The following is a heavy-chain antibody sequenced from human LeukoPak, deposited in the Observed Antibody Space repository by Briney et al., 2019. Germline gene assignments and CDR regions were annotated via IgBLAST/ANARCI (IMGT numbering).Heavy chain of an antibody. J-gene: IGHJ4*02. Sequence: ASVKVSCKATGYTFTSYGISWVRQAPGQGLEWMGWISSNSDNTNYAQKLQGRVAMTTDTSTSTAYMELRSLRSDDTAVYYCARDWGSIKVITDYWGQGTLVTVSS. V-gene: IGHV1-18*01. D-gene: IGHD3-16*01. CDR1: GYTFTSYG. CDR2: ISSNSDNT. CDR3: ARDWGSIKVITDY.